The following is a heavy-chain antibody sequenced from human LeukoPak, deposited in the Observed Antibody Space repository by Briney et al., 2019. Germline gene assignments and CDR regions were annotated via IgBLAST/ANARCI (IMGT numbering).Heavy chain of an antibody. V-gene: IGHV1-8*01. Sequence: ASVKVSCKASGYTFTSYDFNWVRQATGQRPEWMGWMSPNSGDTGYAQKFQDRVTMTRNTSISTAYMELSSLRSDDTAVYYCASAVWFGDNYGPDYWGQGTLVTVSS. CDR3: ASAVWFGDNYGPDY. CDR1: GYTFTSYD. D-gene: IGHD3-10*01. CDR2: MSPNSGDT. J-gene: IGHJ4*02.